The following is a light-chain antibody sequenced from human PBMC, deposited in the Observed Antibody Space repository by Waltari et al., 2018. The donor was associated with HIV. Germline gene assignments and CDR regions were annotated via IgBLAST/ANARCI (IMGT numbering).Light chain of an antibody. Sequence: SYDLTQPPSVSVSPGQKTSITCSGDNLGAKYVCWYQQKPGQSPIMIIYQDHKRPSGIPERFSGSNSGTTATLTITGTQAVDEADYYCQTWDSDNYVFGPGTKVTVL. CDR1: NLGAKY. J-gene: IGLJ1*01. CDR2: QDH. V-gene: IGLV3-1*01. CDR3: QTWDSDNYV.